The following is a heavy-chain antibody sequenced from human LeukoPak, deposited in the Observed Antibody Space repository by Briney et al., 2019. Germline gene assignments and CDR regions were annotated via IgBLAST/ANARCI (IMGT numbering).Heavy chain of an antibody. Sequence: SETLSLTCTVSGGSISSSSYYWAWIRQPPGKGLEWIGSIYYSGSTYYNPSLKSRVTISVDTSKNQFSLKLSSVTAADTAVYYCASPILTGAAYYFDYWGQGTLVTVSS. CDR1: GGSISSSSYY. CDR2: IYYSGST. J-gene: IGHJ4*02. CDR3: ASPILTGAAYYFDY. V-gene: IGHV4-39*01. D-gene: IGHD7-27*01.